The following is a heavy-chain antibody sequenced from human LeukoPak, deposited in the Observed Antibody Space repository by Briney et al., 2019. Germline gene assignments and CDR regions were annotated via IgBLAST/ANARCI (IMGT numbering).Heavy chain of an antibody. CDR3: ATSAAAPGNY. V-gene: IGHV3-7*01. J-gene: IGHJ4*02. CDR2: IKEDGSVK. Sequence: GGSLRLSCVASGFTFSRSWMSWVRQAPGKGLEWLANIKEDGSVKYYVDSVRGRFTISRDNAENSPYLQMNSLRAEDTATYYCATSAAAPGNYWGQGTLVTVSS. CDR1: GFTFSRSW. D-gene: IGHD6-25*01.